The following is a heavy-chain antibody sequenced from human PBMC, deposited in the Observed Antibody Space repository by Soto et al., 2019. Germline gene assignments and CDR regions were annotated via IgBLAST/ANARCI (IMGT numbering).Heavy chain of an antibody. D-gene: IGHD6-13*01. CDR2: IYSSGNT. J-gene: IGHJ3*02. CDR3: ARDGGESIAAAANAFDI. CDR1: GGSISSGSYY. Sequence: QVQLQESGPGLVKPSQTLSLTCTVSGGSISSGSYYWSWIRQRPGKGLECIGYIYSSGNTYYSPSFKSRVTISVATSKNPFSLRLSSVTAADTAVYYCARDGGESIAAAANAFDIWGQGAMVTVSS. V-gene: IGHV4-31*03.